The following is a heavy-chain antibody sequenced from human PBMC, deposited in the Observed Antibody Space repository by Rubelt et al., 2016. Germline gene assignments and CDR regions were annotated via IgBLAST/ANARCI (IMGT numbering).Heavy chain of an antibody. CDR3: ARDEDY. CDR2: INAGNGDT. CDR1: GYTFISYA. V-gene: IGHV1-3*01. Sequence: QVQLVQSGAEVEKPGASVKVSCKASGYTFISYAIHWVRQAPGQSLEWVGWINAGNGDTKYSERFQDRLTLTRNTSASTTYLELSNLRSEDTAVYYCARDEDYWGQGALVTVSS. J-gene: IGHJ4*02.